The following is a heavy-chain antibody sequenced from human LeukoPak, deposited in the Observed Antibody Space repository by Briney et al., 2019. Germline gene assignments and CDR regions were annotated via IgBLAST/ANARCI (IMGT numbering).Heavy chain of an antibody. CDR2: IFPGDSDT. CDR3: ARGAPFDF. Sequence: GESLKISCKGSGYIFTNYWIGWVRQMPGKGLEWMGIIFPGDSDTRYSPSFQGQVTISADKSISTAYLQWSSLEASDTALYYCARGAPFDFWGQGTLVTVSS. J-gene: IGHJ4*02. CDR1: GYIFTNYW. V-gene: IGHV5-51*01.